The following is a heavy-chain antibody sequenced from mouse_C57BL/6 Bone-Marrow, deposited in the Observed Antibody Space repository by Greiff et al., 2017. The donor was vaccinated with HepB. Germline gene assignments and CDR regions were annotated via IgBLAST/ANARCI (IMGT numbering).Heavy chain of an antibody. J-gene: IGHJ1*03. CDR3: TRDYYGSPGWYFDV. CDR2: ISSGGDYI. CDR1: GFTFSSYA. Sequence: EVMLVESGEGLVKPGGSLKLSCAASGFTFSSYAMSWVRQTPEKRLEWVAYISSGGDYIYYADTVKGRFTISSDNARNTLYLQMSSLKSEDTAIYYCTRDYYGSPGWYFDVWGTGTTVTVSS. D-gene: IGHD1-1*01. V-gene: IGHV5-9-1*02.